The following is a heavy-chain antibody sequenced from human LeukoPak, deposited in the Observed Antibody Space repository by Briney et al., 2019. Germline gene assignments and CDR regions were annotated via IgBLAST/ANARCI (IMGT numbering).Heavy chain of an antibody. V-gene: IGHV4-59*08. CDR1: GGSISTYF. Sequence: PSETLSLTCTVSGGSISTYFWNWIRQPPGKGLEWIGYIHYSGSTNYNPSLKSRVTTFVDTSKNQFSLRLSSVTAADTAVYYCARRSDCSWNFDFWGQGMLVTVSS. J-gene: IGHJ4*02. D-gene: IGHD6-13*01. CDR2: IHYSGST. CDR3: ARRSDCSWNFDF.